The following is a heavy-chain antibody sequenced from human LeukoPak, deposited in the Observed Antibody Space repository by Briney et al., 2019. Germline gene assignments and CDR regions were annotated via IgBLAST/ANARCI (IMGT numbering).Heavy chain of an antibody. Sequence: GGSLRLSCAAPGFTLDDYAMHWVRQAPGKGLEWVSGIIWNSGTIGYADSVKGRFTISRDNAKNSLYLQMSRLRAEDTAVYYCAKDACGGNCYYSMDVWGKGTTVTVSS. CDR3: AKDACGGNCYYSMDV. V-gene: IGHV3-9*01. CDR2: IIWNSGTI. CDR1: GFTLDDYA. J-gene: IGHJ6*03.